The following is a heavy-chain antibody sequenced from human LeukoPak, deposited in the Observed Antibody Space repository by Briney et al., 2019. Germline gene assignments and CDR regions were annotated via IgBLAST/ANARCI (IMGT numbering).Heavy chain of an antibody. CDR1: GVSVGDTYW. CDR2: INHSATT. CDR3: ATSGYYEAFDY. J-gene: IGHJ4*02. Sequence: SETLSLTCAVSGVSVGDTYWWTWVRQPPGKGLEWIGEINHSATTNYNPSLKGRVTISVDTSKNQFSLKLSSVTAADTAVYYCATSGYYEAFDYWGQGTLVTVSS. V-gene: IGHV4-4*02. D-gene: IGHD3-22*01.